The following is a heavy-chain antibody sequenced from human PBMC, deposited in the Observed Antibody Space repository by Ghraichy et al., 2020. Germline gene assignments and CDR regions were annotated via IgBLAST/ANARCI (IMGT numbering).Heavy chain of an antibody. D-gene: IGHD4-23*01. CDR3: ARDGNDWYLPSSPDY. CDR1: GFTFSSYS. J-gene: IGHJ4*02. V-gene: IGHV3-48*02. CDR2: IRSSGSPI. Sequence: GGSLRLSCAASGFTFSSYSMSWVRQAPGKGLEWVSSIRSSGSPIYYADSVKGRFTISRDNAKNSLYLQMNSLRDEDTAIYYCARDGNDWYLPSSPDYWGQGALVTVSS.